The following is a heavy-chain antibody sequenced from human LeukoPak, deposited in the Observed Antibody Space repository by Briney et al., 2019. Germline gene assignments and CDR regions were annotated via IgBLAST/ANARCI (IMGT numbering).Heavy chain of an antibody. CDR1: AFTFSSYA. D-gene: IGHD1-1*01. J-gene: IGHJ4*02. Sequence: PGGSLRLSCAASAFTFSSYAISWVRQAPGKGLEWVSTITSGGGSTYYADSVKGRFTISRDNSKNILHLQMNSLRAEDTAVYYCANTNDRDGDFNGDCWGQGTLVTVSS. V-gene: IGHV3-23*01. CDR3: ANTNDRDGDFNGDC. CDR2: ITSGGGST.